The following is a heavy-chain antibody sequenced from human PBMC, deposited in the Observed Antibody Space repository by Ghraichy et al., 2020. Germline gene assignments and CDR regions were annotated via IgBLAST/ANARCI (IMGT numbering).Heavy chain of an antibody. J-gene: IGHJ4*02. CDR1: GGSFSGYY. V-gene: IGHV4-34*01. CDR3: ARGGYYFDY. Sequence: SETLSLTCAVYGGSFSGYYWSWIRQPPGKGLEWIGEINHSGSTNYNPSLKSRVTISVDTSKNQFSLKLSSVTAADTAVYYCARGGYYFDYWGQGTLVTVSS. CDR2: INHSGST.